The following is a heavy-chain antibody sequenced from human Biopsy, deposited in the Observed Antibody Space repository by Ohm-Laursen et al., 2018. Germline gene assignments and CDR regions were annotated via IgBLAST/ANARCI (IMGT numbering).Heavy chain of an antibody. CDR3: ARHPTGFWFDP. CDR1: GGSISSSTTYY. CDR2: IYNTETT. V-gene: IGHV4-39*01. J-gene: IGHJ5*02. Sequence: SDTLSLTCIVSGGSISSSTTYYWAWLRQPPGKGLEWIGSIYNTETTFYNPSLKSRVTISVDTSTIQFSLKVSSVTAADTALYFCARHPTGFWFDPWGHGTLVTVSS.